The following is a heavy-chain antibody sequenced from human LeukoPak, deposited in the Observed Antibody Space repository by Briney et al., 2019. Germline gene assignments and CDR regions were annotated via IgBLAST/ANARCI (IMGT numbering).Heavy chain of an antibody. D-gene: IGHD2-2*01. CDR3: TKWNGYADY. CDR2: FSGGDGST. CDR1: GFTFRRSG. V-gene: IGHV3-23*01. J-gene: IGHJ4*02. Sequence: PGGSLRLSCAASGFTFRRSGVTWVRQAPGQGLEWVSGFSGGDGSTHYADSVKGRFTISRDYSENTAFLQMNSLRAEDTAVYYCTKWNGYADYWGPGNLVTVSS.